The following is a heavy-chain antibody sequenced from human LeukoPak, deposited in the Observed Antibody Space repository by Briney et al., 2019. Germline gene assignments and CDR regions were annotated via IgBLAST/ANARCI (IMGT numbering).Heavy chain of an antibody. CDR1: GFTVSSNY. CDR3: AKVYGSGSSDAFDI. V-gene: IGHV3-23*01. J-gene: IGHJ3*02. D-gene: IGHD3-10*01. Sequence: GGSLRLSCAASGFTVSSNYMSWVRQAPGKRLEWVSAISGSGGSTYYADSVKGRFTISRDNSKNTLYLQMNSLRAEDTAVYYCAKVYGSGSSDAFDIWGQGTMVTVSS. CDR2: ISGSGGST.